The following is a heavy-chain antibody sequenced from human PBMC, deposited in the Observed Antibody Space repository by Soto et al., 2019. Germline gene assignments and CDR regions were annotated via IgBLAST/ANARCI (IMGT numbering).Heavy chain of an antibody. CDR3: ARTRFLEWLLSTTYYYSGMDV. CDR1: GFTFSSYS. V-gene: IGHV3-21*01. D-gene: IGHD3-3*01. CDR2: ISSSSSYI. Sequence: EVQLVESGGGLVKPGGSLRLSCAASGFTFSSYSMNLVRQAPGKGLEWVSSISSSSSYIYYADSVKGRFTISRDNAKNSLYLQMNSLRAEDTAVYYCARTRFLEWLLSTTYYYSGMDVWGRGTTVTVSS. J-gene: IGHJ6*02.